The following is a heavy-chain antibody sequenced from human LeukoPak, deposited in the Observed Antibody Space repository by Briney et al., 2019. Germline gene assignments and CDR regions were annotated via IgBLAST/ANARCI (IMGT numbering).Heavy chain of an antibody. CDR3: ARDDSSGSIGDY. CDR1: GFTFSNYN. J-gene: IGHJ4*02. CDR2: ITSTSSYK. Sequence: GGSLRLSCAAPGFTFSNYNMNWVRQAPGKGLEWISSITSTSSYKFYADSVKGRFTISRDNAKNSLYLQMNSLRAEDAAVYYCARDDSSGSIGDYWGQGTLVTVSS. D-gene: IGHD3-22*01. V-gene: IGHV3-21*01.